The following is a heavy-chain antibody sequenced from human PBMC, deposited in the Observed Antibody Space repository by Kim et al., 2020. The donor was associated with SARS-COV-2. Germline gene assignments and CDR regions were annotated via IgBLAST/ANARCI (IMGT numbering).Heavy chain of an antibody. Sequence: GGSLRLSCAASGFTFSSYWMSWVRQAPGKGLEWVANIKQDGSEKYYVDSVKGRFTISRDNAKNSLYLQMNSLRAEDTAVYYCARVYPAAPDSPNDYWGQGTLVTVSS. V-gene: IGHV3-7*03. CDR3: ARVYPAAPDSPNDY. D-gene: IGHD6-13*01. CDR2: IKQDGSEK. CDR1: GFTFSSYW. J-gene: IGHJ4*02.